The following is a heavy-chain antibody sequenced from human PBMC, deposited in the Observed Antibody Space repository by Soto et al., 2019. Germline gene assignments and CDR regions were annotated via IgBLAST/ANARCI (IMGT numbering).Heavy chain of an antibody. CDR1: GGSISSYY. V-gene: IGHV4-59*08. CDR2: IYYSGST. CDR3: AGRYGSCFDI. D-gene: IGHD3-10*01. J-gene: IGHJ3*02. Sequence: PSETLSLTCTVSGGSISSYYWSWIRQPPGKGLEWIGYIYYSGSTNYNPSLKSRVTISVDTSKNQFSLKLSSVTAADTAVYYCAGRYGSCFDIWGQGTMVTVSS.